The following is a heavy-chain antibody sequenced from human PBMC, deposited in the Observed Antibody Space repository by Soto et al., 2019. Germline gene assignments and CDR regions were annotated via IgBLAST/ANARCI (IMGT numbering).Heavy chain of an antibody. V-gene: IGHV3-73*01. CDR1: GFAFNDSA. J-gene: IGHJ4*02. D-gene: IGHD2-15*01. Sequence: DVQVVQSGGGLVQPGGSLKLSCAASGFAFNDSAMHWVRQASGKGLEWVARVRSKTNNYATAYPVSVRGRFTVSRDDSMGTTYLQMNSLKPEDTAMYYRTNNFVWGQGVLVTVSS. CDR3: TNNFV. CDR2: VRSKTNNYAT.